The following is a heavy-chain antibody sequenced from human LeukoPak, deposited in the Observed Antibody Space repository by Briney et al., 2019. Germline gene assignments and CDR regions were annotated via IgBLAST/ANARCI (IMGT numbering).Heavy chain of an antibody. CDR1: GYSFTSYW. V-gene: IGHV3-73*01. D-gene: IGHD3-10*01. CDR3: TGNYYGSGSYADFDY. J-gene: IGHJ4*02. CDR2: IRSTANGYAT. Sequence: GESLKISCRGSGYSFTSYWIGWVRQMPGKGLEWVGRIRSTANGYATAYAASVKGRFTISRDDSKNTAYLQMDSLKAEDTAVYYCTGNYYGSGSYADFDYWGQGTLVTVSS.